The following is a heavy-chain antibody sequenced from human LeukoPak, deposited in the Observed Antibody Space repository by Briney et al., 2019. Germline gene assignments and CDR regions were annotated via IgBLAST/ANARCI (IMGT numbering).Heavy chain of an antibody. V-gene: IGHV3-21*01. CDR2: ISSSSSYI. Sequence: GGSLRLSCAASGFTFSSYSMNWVRQAPGKGLEWVSSISSSSSYIYYADSVKGRFTISGDNAKNSLYLQMNSLRAEDTAVYYCARGDSSGYYYPNRIIDYWGQGTLVTVSS. D-gene: IGHD3-22*01. J-gene: IGHJ4*02. CDR3: ARGDSSGYYYPNRIIDY. CDR1: GFTFSSYS.